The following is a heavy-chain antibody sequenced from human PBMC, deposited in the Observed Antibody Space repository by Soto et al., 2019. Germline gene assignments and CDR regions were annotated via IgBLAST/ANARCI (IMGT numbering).Heavy chain of an antibody. D-gene: IGHD3-10*01. CDR2: ISHDGSNK. Sequence: GGSLRLSCAASGFTFSSYAMHWVRQAPGKGLEWVAVISHDGSNKYYADSVKGRFTISRDNSKNTLYLQMNSLIPEDTAVYYCARDRSITMVRGVYYYYGMDVWGQGTTVTVSS. CDR1: GFTFSSYA. V-gene: IGHV3-30-3*01. J-gene: IGHJ6*02. CDR3: ARDRSITMVRGVYYYYGMDV.